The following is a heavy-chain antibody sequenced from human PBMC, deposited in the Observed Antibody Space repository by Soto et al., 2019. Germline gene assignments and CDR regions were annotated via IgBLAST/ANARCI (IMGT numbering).Heavy chain of an antibody. V-gene: IGHV3-30*18. CDR2: ISYDGSNK. Sequence: QVQLVESGGGVVQPGRSLRLSCAASGFTFSSYGMHWVRQAPGKGLEWVAVISYDGSNKYYADSVKGRFTISRDNSKNTLYLQMNSLRAEDTAVYYCAKDVHRVYDSSGHNGYWGQGTLVTVSS. CDR1: GFTFSSYG. D-gene: IGHD3-22*01. CDR3: AKDVHRVYDSSGHNGY. J-gene: IGHJ4*02.